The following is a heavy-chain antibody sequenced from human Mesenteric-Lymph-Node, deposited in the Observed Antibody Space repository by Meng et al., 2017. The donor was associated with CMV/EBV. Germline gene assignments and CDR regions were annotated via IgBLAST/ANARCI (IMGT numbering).Heavy chain of an antibody. CDR1: GGSVSSGSYY. CDR2: IYYSGST. Sequence: SETLSLTCTVSGGSVSSGSYYWSWIRQPPGKGLDWIGYIYYSGSTNYNPSLKSRVTISVDTSKNQFSLKLSSVTAADTAVYYCARRGHYCSSTSCYNIASPDFDYWGQGTLVTVSS. J-gene: IGHJ4*02. D-gene: IGHD2-2*02. V-gene: IGHV4-61*01. CDR3: ARRGHYCSSTSCYNIASPDFDY.